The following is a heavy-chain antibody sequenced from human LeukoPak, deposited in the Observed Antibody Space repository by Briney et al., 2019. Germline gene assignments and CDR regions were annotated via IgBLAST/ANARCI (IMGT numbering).Heavy chain of an antibody. V-gene: IGHV3-30-3*01. CDR2: ISYDGSNK. Sequence: GGSLRLSCAASGFTFSSYAMHWVRQAPGKGLEWVAVISYDGSNKYYTDSVKGRFTISRDNSKNTLYLQMNSLRAEDTAVYYCALSPDTADLFFDYWGQGTLVTVSS. CDR1: GFTFSSYA. CDR3: ALSPDTADLFFDY. D-gene: IGHD5-18*01. J-gene: IGHJ4*02.